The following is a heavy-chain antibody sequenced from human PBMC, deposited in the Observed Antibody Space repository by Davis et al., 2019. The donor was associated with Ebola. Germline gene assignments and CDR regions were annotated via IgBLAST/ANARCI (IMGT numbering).Heavy chain of an antibody. Sequence: GESLKISCAASGFTFSSYEMNWLRQAPGKGLEWVLYISSSGSTIYYADSVKGRFTISRDNAKNSLYMQMNSLGAEDTAVYYCARVQDDILTGYYDYWGQGTLVTVSS. J-gene: IGHJ4*02. V-gene: IGHV3-48*03. CDR2: ISSSGSTI. D-gene: IGHD3-9*01. CDR1: GFTFSSYE. CDR3: ARVQDDILTGYYDY.